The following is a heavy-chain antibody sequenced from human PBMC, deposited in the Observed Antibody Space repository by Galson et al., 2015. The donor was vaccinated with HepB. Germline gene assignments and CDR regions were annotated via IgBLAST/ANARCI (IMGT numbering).Heavy chain of an antibody. CDR1: GYTFTGYY. V-gene: IGHV1-18*04. D-gene: IGHD1-7*01. Sequence: SVKVSCKASGYTFTGYYMHWVRQAPGQGLEWVGWTSGYNGDTKYAQKFQGRVTMTTDTSTTTAYMELRSLRPDDTAVYYCARDPCVTGTEYYFDYWGQGTLVTVSS. J-gene: IGHJ4*02. CDR2: TSGYNGDT. CDR3: ARDPCVTGTEYYFDY.